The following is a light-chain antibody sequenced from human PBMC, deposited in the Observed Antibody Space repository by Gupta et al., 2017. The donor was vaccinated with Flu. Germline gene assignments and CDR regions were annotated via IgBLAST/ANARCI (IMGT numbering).Light chain of an antibody. CDR1: SSNIGSNT. Sequence: QSVLTQPPSVSGTPGPTLTVPCSGSSSNIGSNTVNWYQQLPGTAPKLLIYSNNQRPSGVPDRFSGSKSGTSASLAISGLQSEDEADYYCAAWDDSRWVFGGGTKLTVL. V-gene: IGLV1-44*01. CDR3: AAWDDSRWV. J-gene: IGLJ3*02. CDR2: SNN.